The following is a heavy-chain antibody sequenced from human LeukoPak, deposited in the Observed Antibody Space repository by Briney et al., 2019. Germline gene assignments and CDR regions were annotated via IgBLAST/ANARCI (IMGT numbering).Heavy chain of an antibody. CDR1: GFTFNNHA. CDR3: ARDRGGSSTSYYFDY. CDR2: ISSDGGST. J-gene: IGHJ4*02. Sequence: GGSLRLSCAASGFTFNNHAMHWVRQAPGKGLEYVSTISSDGGSTYYANSVKGRFTIFRDNSKNTPYLQMGSLRAEDMAVYYCARDRGGSSTSYYFDYWGQGTLVTVSS. D-gene: IGHD1-26*01. V-gene: IGHV3-64*01.